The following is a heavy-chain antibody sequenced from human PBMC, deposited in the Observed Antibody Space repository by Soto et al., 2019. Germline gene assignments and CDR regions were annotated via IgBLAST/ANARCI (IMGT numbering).Heavy chain of an antibody. CDR2: IYPGDSDT. D-gene: IGHD5-12*01. J-gene: IGHJ6*02. CDR1: GKNFTSYW. Sequence: GECLKNSCKGSGKNFTSYWIGWLRQMPGKGLEWMGIIYPGDSDTRYSPSFQGQVTISADKSISTAYLQWSSLKASDTAMYYCARQGHSGYSYYYGMDVWGQGT. V-gene: IGHV5-51*01. CDR3: ARQGHSGYSYYYGMDV.